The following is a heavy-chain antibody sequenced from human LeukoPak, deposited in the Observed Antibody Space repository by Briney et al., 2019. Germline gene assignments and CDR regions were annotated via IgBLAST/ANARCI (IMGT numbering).Heavy chain of an antibody. D-gene: IGHD2-2*01. CDR1: GFTFSSYA. CDR3: ARDRWSSTSYNDY. CDR2: ISGSGGST. V-gene: IGHV3-23*01. Sequence: PGGSLRLSCAASGFTFSSYAMSWVRQAPGKGLEWVSAISGSGGSTDYADSVKGRFTISRDNSKNTLYLQMNSLRAEDTAVYYCARDRWSSTSYNDYWGQGTLVTVSS. J-gene: IGHJ4*02.